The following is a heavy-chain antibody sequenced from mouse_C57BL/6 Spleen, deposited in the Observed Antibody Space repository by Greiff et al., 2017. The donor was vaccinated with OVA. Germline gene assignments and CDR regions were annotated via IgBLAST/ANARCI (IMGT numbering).Heavy chain of an antibody. CDR2: IDPSDSYT. J-gene: IGHJ2*01. CDR1: GYTFTSYW. V-gene: IGHV1-50*01. Sequence: VQLQQPGAELVKPGASVKLSCKASGYTFTSYWMQWVKQRPGQGLEWIGEIDPSDSYTNYNQKFKGKATLTVDTSSSTAYMQLSSLTSEDSAVYYCARYYGSSPYFDDWGQGTTLTVSS. CDR3: ARYYGSSPYFDD. D-gene: IGHD1-1*01.